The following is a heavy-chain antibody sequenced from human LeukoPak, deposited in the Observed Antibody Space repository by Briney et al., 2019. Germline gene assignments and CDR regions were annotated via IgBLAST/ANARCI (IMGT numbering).Heavy chain of an antibody. D-gene: IGHD6-19*01. CDR1: GGSISRSSYD. J-gene: IGHJ4*02. CDR3: ARHTAGYSSGCFDY. CDR2: IYYSGST. Sequence: PSETLSLTCTVSGGSISRSSYDWGWIRQPPGKGLEWIGSIYYSGSTYYNPSLKSRVTISVDTSKNQFSLKLSSVTAADTAVYYCARHTAGYSSGCFDYWGQGTLVTVSS. V-gene: IGHV4-39*01.